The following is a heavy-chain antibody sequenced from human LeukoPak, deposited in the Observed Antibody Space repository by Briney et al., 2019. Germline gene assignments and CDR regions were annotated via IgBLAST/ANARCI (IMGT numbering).Heavy chain of an antibody. J-gene: IGHJ6*03. CDR3: ARGLITPRNFVVVPAAIGYYMDV. CDR2: IIPIFGTA. Sequence: ASVRVSCKASGGTFSSYAISWVRQAPGQGLEWMGGIIPIFGTANYAQKFQGRVTITTDESTSTAYMELSSLRSEDTAVYYCARGLITPRNFVVVPAAIGYYMDVWGKGTTVTVPS. D-gene: IGHD2-2*01. CDR1: GGTFSSYA. V-gene: IGHV1-69*05.